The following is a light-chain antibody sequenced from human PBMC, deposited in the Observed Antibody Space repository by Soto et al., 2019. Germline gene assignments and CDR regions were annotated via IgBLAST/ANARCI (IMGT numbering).Light chain of an antibody. CDR2: EDT. Sequence: QSALTQPASVSGSPGQSITISCTGTSSDIGRYNRVSWYQQHPGKAPKLMIYEDTQRPSRVSDRFSGSKSGNTASLTITGLQAEDEADYYCCSYAGPSIFVVFGGGTKLTVL. CDR3: CSYAGPSIFVV. CDR1: SSDIGRYNR. V-gene: IGLV2-23*02. J-gene: IGLJ2*01.